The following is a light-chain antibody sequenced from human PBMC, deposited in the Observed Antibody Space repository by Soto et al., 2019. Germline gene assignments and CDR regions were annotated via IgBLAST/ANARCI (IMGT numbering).Light chain of an antibody. CDR2: NND. CDR1: SSNIGNHY. Sequence: QSVLTQPPSASGTPGQRVTISCSGSSSNIGNHYVSWYQQLPGTAPKLLIYNNDQRPSRVPDRFSGSKSGTSASLAISGLRFEDEADYYCAAWDDGLSGRVFGTGTKVTVL. J-gene: IGLJ1*01. CDR3: AAWDDGLSGRV. V-gene: IGLV1-47*01.